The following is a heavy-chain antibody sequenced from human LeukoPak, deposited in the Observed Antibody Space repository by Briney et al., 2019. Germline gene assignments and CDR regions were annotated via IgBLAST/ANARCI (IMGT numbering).Heavy chain of an antibody. CDR2: IIPILGIA. J-gene: IGHJ4*02. CDR3: ARSFYYDSSGYSPN. Sequence: GSSVKVSCKASGGTFSSYAISWVRQAPGQGLEWMGRIIPILGIANYAQKFQGRVTITADKSTSTAYMELSSLRSEDTAVYYCARSFYYDSSGYSPNWGQGTLVTVSS. V-gene: IGHV1-69*04. CDR1: GGTFSSYA. D-gene: IGHD3-22*01.